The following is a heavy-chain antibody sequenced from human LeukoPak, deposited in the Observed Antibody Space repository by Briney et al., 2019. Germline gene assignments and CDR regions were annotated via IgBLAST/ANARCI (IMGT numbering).Heavy chain of an antibody. CDR3: ARGISIQWLFSAFDI. Sequence: SETLSLTCTVSGGSMSSYCWSWIRQPPGKGLEWIGYMSSGGSTNHNPSLKSRVTISVDTSKNQFSLRLSSVTAADTAVYYCARGISIQWLFSAFDIWGQGTMVTVSS. J-gene: IGHJ3*02. D-gene: IGHD6-19*01. V-gene: IGHV4-59*08. CDR1: GGSMSSYC. CDR2: MSSGGST.